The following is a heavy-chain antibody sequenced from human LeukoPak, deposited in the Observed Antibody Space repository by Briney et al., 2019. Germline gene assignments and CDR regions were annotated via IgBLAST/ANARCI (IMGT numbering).Heavy chain of an antibody. D-gene: IGHD5-12*01. V-gene: IGHV1-69*05. CDR3: ARGGSGYDSYHYFDY. Sequence: SVKVSCKASRGTFSSYAISWVRQAPGQGLEWMGGIIPIFGTANYAQKFQGRVTITTDESTSTAYMELSSLRSEDTAVYYCARGGSGYDSYHYFDYWGQGTLVTVCS. CDR2: IIPIFGTA. J-gene: IGHJ4*02. CDR1: RGTFSSYA.